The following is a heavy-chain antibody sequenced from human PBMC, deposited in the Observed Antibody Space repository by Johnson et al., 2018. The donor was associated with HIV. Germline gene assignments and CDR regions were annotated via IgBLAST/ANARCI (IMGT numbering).Heavy chain of an antibody. D-gene: IGHD3-10*01. CDR3: ARRYSGMVQGRDAFDI. V-gene: IGHV3-30*04. CDR2: ISYDGTKK. J-gene: IGHJ3*02. CDR1: GFTFSGYA. Sequence: QVQLVESGGGLVKPGGSLRLSCAASGFTFSGYALHWVRQAPGKGLEWVAVISYDGTKKDYGGSVKGRFTISRDNAKNTLYLQMNSLRAEDTAVYYCARRYSGMVQGRDAFDIWGQGTMVTVSS.